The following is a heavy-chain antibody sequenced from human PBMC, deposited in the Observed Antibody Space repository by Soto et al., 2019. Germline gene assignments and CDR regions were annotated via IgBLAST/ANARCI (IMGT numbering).Heavy chain of an antibody. CDR2: INHSGTT. CDR1: GGSFSGYY. J-gene: IGHJ6*03. CDR3: ARGRRDYYYYYYMDV. Sequence: SETLSLTCAVYGGSFSGYYWSRIRQPPGKGLEWIGEINHSGTTNYNPSLKSRVTISVDTSKNQFSLKLSSVTAADTAVYYCARGRRDYYYYYYMDVWGKGTTVTVSS. V-gene: IGHV4-34*01.